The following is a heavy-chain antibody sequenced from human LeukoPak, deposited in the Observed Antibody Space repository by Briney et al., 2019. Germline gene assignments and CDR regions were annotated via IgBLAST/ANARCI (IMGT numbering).Heavy chain of an antibody. J-gene: IGHJ4*02. CDR3: AVDILTGYEYDY. V-gene: IGHV3-30*03. CDR1: GFTFSSYG. D-gene: IGHD3-9*01. CDR2: ISYDGSNK. Sequence: GGSLRLSCAASGFTFSSYGMHWVRQAPGKGLEWVAVISYDGSNKYYADSVKGRFTISRDNSKNTLYLQMNSLRAEDTAVYYCAVDILTGYEYDYWGQGTLVTVSS.